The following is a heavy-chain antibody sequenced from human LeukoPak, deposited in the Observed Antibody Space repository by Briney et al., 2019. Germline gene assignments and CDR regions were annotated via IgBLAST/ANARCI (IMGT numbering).Heavy chain of an antibody. CDR2: MYYSGST. D-gene: IGHD2-21*01. V-gene: IGHV4-59*01. Sequence: PSETLSLTCTVSGGSISSYYWSWIRQSPGKGLEWIGYMYYSGSTNYNPSLKSRVTISVDTSKNQFSLKLSSVTAADTAVYYCARRPLSIDYFDYWGQGTLVTVSS. J-gene: IGHJ4*02. CDR3: ARRPLSIDYFDY. CDR1: GGSISSYY.